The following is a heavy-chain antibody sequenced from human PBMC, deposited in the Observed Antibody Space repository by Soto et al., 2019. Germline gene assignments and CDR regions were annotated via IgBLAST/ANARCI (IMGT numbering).Heavy chain of an antibody. D-gene: IGHD6-13*01. CDR1: GGSFSGYY. CDR2: INHSGST. Sequence: SETLSLTCAVYGGSFSGYYWSWIRQPPGKGLEWIGEINHSGSTNYNPSLKSRVTISVDTPKNQFSLKLSSVTAADTAVYYCARGDRIAAPYGMDVWGQGTTVTVSS. CDR3: ARGDRIAAPYGMDV. J-gene: IGHJ6*02. V-gene: IGHV4-34*01.